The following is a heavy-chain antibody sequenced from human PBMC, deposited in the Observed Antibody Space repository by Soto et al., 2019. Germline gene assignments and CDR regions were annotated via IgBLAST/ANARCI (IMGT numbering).Heavy chain of an antibody. J-gene: IGHJ4*02. D-gene: IGHD3-10*01. CDR2: MNPNSGNT. CDR1: GYTFTSYD. V-gene: IGHV1-8*01. CDR3: ARGGVFFFAGPTNPFAY. Sequence: QVQLVQSGAEVKKPGASVKVSCKASGYTFTSYDINWVRQATGQGLEWMGWMNPNSGNTGYAEKFQGRVTMTRNTSIRTAYMELSSLRSEATAVYYCARGGVFFFAGPTNPFAYWGQGTLVPVSS.